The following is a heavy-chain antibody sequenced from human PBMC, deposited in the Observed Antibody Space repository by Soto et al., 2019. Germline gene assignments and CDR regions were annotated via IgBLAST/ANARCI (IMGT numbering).Heavy chain of an antibody. J-gene: IGHJ6*02. Sequence: GGSLRLSCAASGFTFSSYSMNWVRQAPGKGLEWVSSISSSSSYIYYADSVKGRFTISRDNAKNSLYLQRNSLRADDTAVYYCARDKLGYFYYGMDVLGQGTTVSVSS. V-gene: IGHV3-21*01. CDR2: ISSSSSYI. D-gene: IGHD6-6*01. CDR1: GFTFSSYS. CDR3: ARDKLGYFYYGMDV.